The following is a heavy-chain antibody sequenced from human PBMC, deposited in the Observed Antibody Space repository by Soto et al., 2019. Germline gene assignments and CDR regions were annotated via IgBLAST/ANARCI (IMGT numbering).Heavy chain of an antibody. D-gene: IGHD5-12*01. CDR1: GGSISSGGYY. J-gene: IGHJ4*02. CDR3: AVQEGSGYDWGGY. Sequence: QVQLQESGPGLVKPSQTLSLTCTVSGGSISSGGYYWSWIRQHPGKGLEWIGYIYYSGSTYYNPSLKGRVNISVDTAKDQFSLKLSSVTAADTAVYYCAVQEGSGYDWGGYWGQGTLVTVSS. V-gene: IGHV4-31*03. CDR2: IYYSGST.